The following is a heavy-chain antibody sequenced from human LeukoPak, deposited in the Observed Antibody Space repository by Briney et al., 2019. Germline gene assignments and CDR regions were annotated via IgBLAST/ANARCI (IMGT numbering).Heavy chain of an antibody. CDR2: IIPILGIA. Sequence: ASVKVSCKASGGTFSSYAISWVRQAPGQGLEWMGRIIPILGIANYAQKFQGRVTITADKSTSTAYMELSSLRSEDTAVYYCARAPSGYDYYYYYYMDVWGKGTTVTVSS. J-gene: IGHJ6*03. CDR1: GGTFSSYA. CDR3: ARAPSGYDYYYYYYMDV. V-gene: IGHV1-69*04. D-gene: IGHD3-22*01.